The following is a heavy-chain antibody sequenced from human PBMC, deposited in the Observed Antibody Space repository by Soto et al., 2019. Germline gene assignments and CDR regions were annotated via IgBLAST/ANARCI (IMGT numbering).Heavy chain of an antibody. CDR1: GFTFSSYA. V-gene: IGHV3-23*01. Sequence: AGGSLRLSCAASGFTFSSYAMSWVRQAPGKGLEWVSAISGSGGSTYYADSVKGRFTISRDNSKNTLYLQMNSLRAEDTAVYYCAKDSRGYCSGGSCYSDYWGQGTLVTVSS. CDR3: AKDSRGYCSGGSCYSDY. J-gene: IGHJ4*02. CDR2: ISGSGGST. D-gene: IGHD2-15*01.